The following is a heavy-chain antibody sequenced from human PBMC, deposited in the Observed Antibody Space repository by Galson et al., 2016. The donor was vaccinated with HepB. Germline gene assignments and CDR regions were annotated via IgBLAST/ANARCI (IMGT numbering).Heavy chain of an antibody. CDR3: ARDANLAYCRGDCYWFDY. J-gene: IGHJ4*02. V-gene: IGHV3-30-3*01. CDR2: APYDGSNN. CDR1: GFTFSSYG. D-gene: IGHD2-21*02. Sequence: SLRLSCAASGFTFSSYGMHWVRQAPGKGLEWVAVAPYDGSNNYYPDSVKDRFTVSRDNSKNTLYLQMNSLGTEDTAVYYCARDANLAYCRGDCYWFDYWGPGTLVTVSS.